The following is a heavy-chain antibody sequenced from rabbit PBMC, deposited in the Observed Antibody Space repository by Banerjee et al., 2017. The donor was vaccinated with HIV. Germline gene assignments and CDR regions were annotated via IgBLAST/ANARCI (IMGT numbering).Heavy chain of an antibody. J-gene: IGHJ4*01. CDR3: ARMRAGYADFNL. CDR2: IYADSSGST. Sequence: QEQLEESGGDLVKPEGSLTLTCTASGFSFSSSYWISWVRQAPGKGLEWIACIYADSSGSTNYASWAKGRFTISKTSSTTVTLQMTSLTAADTATYFCARMRAGYADFNLWGQGTLVTVS. CDR1: GFSFSSSYW. D-gene: IGHD6-1*01. V-gene: IGHV1S45*01.